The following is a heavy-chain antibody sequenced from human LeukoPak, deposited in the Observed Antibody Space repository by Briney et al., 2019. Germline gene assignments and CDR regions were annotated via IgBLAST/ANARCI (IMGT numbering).Heavy chain of an antibody. CDR1: GYTFTSYA. CDR3: ARDSGPRYYDSSGYYSINY. CDR2: INAGSGNT. V-gene: IGHV1-3*01. J-gene: IGHJ4*02. Sequence: ASVKVSCKASGYTFTSYAMHWVRQAPGQRLEWMGWINAGSGNTKYSQKFQGRVTITRDTSASTAYMELSSLRSEDTAVYYCARDSGPRYYDSSGYYSINYWGQGTLVTVSS. D-gene: IGHD3-22*01.